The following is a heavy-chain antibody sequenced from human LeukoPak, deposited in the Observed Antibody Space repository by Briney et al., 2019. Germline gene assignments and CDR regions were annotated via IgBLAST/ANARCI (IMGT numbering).Heavy chain of an antibody. Sequence: PGGSLRLSCAASGFTFSSYSMNWVRQAPGKGLEWVAVTWYDGSKEYYADSVKGRFTISRDNTKNTLYLQMNSLRAEDTAVYYCARGLQRPPYDILTGYFLDYWGQGTLVTVSS. CDR3: ARGLQRPPYDILTGYFLDY. D-gene: IGHD3-9*01. CDR2: TWYDGSKE. V-gene: IGHV3-33*08. CDR1: GFTFSSYS. J-gene: IGHJ4*02.